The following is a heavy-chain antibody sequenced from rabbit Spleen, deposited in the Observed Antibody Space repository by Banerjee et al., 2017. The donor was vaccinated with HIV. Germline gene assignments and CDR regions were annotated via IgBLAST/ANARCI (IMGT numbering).Heavy chain of an antibody. D-gene: IGHD4-1*01. V-gene: IGHV1S45*01. CDR3: ARGIVGSGWGLVL. J-gene: IGHJ4*01. CDR1: GFIFSSYYY. CDR2: IYTSNGDT. Sequence: QEQLVESRGGLVKPGASLTLTCTASGFIFSSYYYICWVRQAPGKGLEWIACIYTSNGDTYYASWPKGRFTITKSSSTTVTLQMASLTAADTATYFCARGIVGSGWGLVLWGPGTLVTVS.